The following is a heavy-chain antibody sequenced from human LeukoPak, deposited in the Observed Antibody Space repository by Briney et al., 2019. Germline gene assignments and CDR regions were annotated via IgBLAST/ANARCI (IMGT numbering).Heavy chain of an antibody. J-gene: IGHJ4*02. CDR1: GLTFNTYW. Sequence: PGGSLRLSCAASGLTFNTYWMTWVRQAPGKGLEWVANIKPDESETYYVDTVKGRFTISRDNAKNLLYLQTNSLRGEDTAVYYCGGFGYEAAVDLWGQGTLVTVSS. V-gene: IGHV3-7*01. CDR3: GGFGYEAAVDL. D-gene: IGHD6-13*01. CDR2: IKPDESET.